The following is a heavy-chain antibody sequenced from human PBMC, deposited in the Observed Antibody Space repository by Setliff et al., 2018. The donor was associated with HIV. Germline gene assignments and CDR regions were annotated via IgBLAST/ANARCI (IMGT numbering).Heavy chain of an antibody. Sequence: SETLSLTCTVSGGSISSYYWSWIRQPPGKGLEWIGYIYYSRSTNYNPSLKSRVTISVDTSKNQFSLELSSVTAADTAVYFWARGRGSSRSWPIDYWGQGTLVTVSS. J-gene: IGHJ4*02. V-gene: IGHV4-59*12. CDR1: GGSISSYY. D-gene: IGHD6-13*01. CDR2: IYYSRST. CDR3: ARGRGSSRSWPIDY.